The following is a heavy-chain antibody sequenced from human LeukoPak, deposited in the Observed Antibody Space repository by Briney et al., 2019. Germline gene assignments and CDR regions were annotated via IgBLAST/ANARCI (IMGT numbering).Heavy chain of an antibody. V-gene: IGHV3-7*03. CDR3: ANGSGPDRLWLTY. CDR1: GFTFSAYW. J-gene: IGHJ4*02. D-gene: IGHD5-18*01. CDR2: IKQDGGET. Sequence: GGSLRLSCAASGFTFSAYWMSWVRQVPRKGLEWVANIKQDGGETYYVDSVKGRFTISRDNAKNSLYLQMNSLRVEDTAVYYCANGSGPDRLWLTYWGQGTLVTVSS.